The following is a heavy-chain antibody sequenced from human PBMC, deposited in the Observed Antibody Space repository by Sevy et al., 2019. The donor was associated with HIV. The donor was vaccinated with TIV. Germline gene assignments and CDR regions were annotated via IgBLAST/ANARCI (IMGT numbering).Heavy chain of an antibody. CDR1: GYTFTGYY. D-gene: IGHD3-22*01. V-gene: IGHV1-2*06. Sequence: VSVKVSCKASGYTFTGYYMHWVRQAPGQGLEWMGRINPNSGGTNYAQKFQGRVTMTRDTSISTAYMELSRLRSDDTAVHYCATWFLTEYYYDSSGSIAWGQGTLVTVSS. J-gene: IGHJ5*02. CDR3: ATWFLTEYYYDSSGSIA. CDR2: INPNSGGT.